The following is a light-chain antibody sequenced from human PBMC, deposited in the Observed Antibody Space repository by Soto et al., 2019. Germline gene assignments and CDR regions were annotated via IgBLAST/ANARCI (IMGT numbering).Light chain of an antibody. J-gene: IGLJ2*01. V-gene: IGLV3-27*01. CDR1: VLAKKY. CDR3: YSAAQGV. CDR2: KDS. Sequence: SYELTQPSSVSVSPGQTARITCSGDVLAKKYARWFQQKPGQAPVLVIYKDSERPSGIPERFSGSSSGTTVTLTISGAQVEDEADYYCYSAAQGVFGGGTKVTVL.